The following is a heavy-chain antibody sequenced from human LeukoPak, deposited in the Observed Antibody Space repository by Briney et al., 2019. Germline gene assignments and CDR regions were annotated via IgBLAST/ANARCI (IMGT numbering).Heavy chain of an antibody. Sequence: GGSLRLSCAASGFTFSSYSMNWVRQAPGKGLEWVSSISSSSSYIYYADSVKGRFTISRDNAKNSLYLQMNSLRAEDTAVYYCARDHRAQGFDPWGQGTQVTVSS. CDR1: GFTFSSYS. J-gene: IGHJ5*02. CDR3: ARDHRAQGFDP. CDR2: ISSSSSYI. V-gene: IGHV3-21*01.